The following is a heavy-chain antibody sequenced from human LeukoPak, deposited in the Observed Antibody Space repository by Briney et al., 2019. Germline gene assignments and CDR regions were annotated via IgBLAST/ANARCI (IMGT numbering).Heavy chain of an antibody. CDR1: GGSISSSSYY. Sequence: SETLSLTCTVSGGSISSSSYYWGWIRQPPGKGLEWIGSIYYSGSTYYNPSLKSRVTISVDTSKNQFSLKLSSVTAADTAVYYCARHGSGMPLMVYATGPWYFDLWGRGTLVTVSS. D-gene: IGHD2-8*01. CDR3: ARHGSGMPLMVYATGPWYFDL. J-gene: IGHJ2*01. CDR2: IYYSGST. V-gene: IGHV4-39*01.